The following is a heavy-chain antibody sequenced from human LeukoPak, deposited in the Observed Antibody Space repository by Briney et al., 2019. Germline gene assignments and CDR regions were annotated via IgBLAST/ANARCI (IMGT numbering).Heavy chain of an antibody. CDR2: ISYDGSNK. CDR3: ARVGGDVLSGHRTGYYYAMDV. J-gene: IGHJ6*02. V-gene: IGHV3-30*04. CDR1: GFTFTRFA. Sequence: GVSLRLSCAASGFTFTRFAMYWVRQAPGKGLEWVALISYDGSNKYYADSVKGRFTISRDNYKNTVYLQMNSPRAEDTAVYYCARVGGDVLSGHRTGYYYAMDVWGQGTTVTVSS. D-gene: IGHD3-3*01.